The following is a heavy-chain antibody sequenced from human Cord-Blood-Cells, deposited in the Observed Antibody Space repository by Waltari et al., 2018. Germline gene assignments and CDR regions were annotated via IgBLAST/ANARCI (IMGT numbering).Heavy chain of an antibody. V-gene: IGHV5-51*01. Sequence: EVQLVQSGAEVKKPGESLKISCKGSGYRFTSYWIGWVRQMPGNGLEWIGSIDPGDSDTRYSPACQGQVTISADKTSSTAYLQWSSLKASDTAMYYCARQRSGAVDIWGQGTMVTISS. CDR1: GYRFTSYW. CDR3: ARQRSGAVDI. CDR2: IDPGDSDT. J-gene: IGHJ3*02.